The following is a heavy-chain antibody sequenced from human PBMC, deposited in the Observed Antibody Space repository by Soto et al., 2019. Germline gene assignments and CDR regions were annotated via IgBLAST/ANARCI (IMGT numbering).Heavy chain of an antibody. Sequence: ASAKVSCKVSGYTLTELSMHWVRQAPGKGLEWMGGFDPEDGETIYAQKFQGRVTMTDDTSTDTAYMELSSLRSEDTAVYYCATGVVGATAMRAFDIWGQGTMFTVSS. D-gene: IGHD1-26*01. CDR2: FDPEDGET. J-gene: IGHJ3*02. CDR3: ATGVVGATAMRAFDI. CDR1: GYTLTELS. V-gene: IGHV1-24*01.